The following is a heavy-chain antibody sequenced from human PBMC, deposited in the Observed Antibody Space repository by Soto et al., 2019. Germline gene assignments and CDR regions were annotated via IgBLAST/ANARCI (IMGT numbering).Heavy chain of an antibody. CDR3: AKKATIQLGYCSGGSCKIDY. V-gene: IGHV3-23*01. D-gene: IGHD2-15*01. CDR2: ISGSGGST. J-gene: IGHJ4*02. Sequence: DVQLLESGGGLVQPGGSLRLSCAASGFTFSNYAMSWVRQAPGKGLEWVSAISGSGGSTYYADSVKGRFTISRDNSNNTLYLEMNSLRAEDTAVYYCAKKATIQLGYCSGGSCKIDYWGQGTLVTVSS. CDR1: GFTFSNYA.